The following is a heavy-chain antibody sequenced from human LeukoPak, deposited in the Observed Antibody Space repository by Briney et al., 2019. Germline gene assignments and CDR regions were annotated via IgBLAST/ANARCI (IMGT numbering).Heavy chain of an antibody. CDR1: GFTFSSYA. D-gene: IGHD3-16*01. CDR2: VSGSGGGT. CDR3: ARDTIYVWGSYSNWFDP. J-gene: IGHJ5*02. V-gene: IGHV3-23*01. Sequence: GSLRLSCAASGFTFSSYAMNWVRQAPGKGLEWVSGVSGSGGGTYYADSVKGRFTISRDNSKTTLYLQMNSLRAEDTAVYYCARDTIYVWGSYSNWFDPWGQGTLVTVSS.